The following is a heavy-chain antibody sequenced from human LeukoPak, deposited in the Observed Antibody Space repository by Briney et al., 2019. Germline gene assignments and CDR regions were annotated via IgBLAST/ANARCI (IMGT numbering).Heavy chain of an antibody. CDR1: GFTFSTYS. V-gene: IGHV3-48*01. CDR3: ARDKEVADTAMVFDY. Sequence: GGSLRLSCAASGFTFSTYSMNWVRQAPGKGLEWVSYISSLGSTIYYADSVKGRFTIFRDNAKNSLYLQMDGLRAEDTAVYYCARDKEVADTAMVFDYWGQGTLVTVSS. D-gene: IGHD5-18*01. J-gene: IGHJ4*02. CDR2: ISSLGSTI.